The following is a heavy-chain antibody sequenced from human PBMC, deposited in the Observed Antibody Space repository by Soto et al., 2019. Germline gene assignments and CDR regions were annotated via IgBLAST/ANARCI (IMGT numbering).Heavy chain of an antibody. D-gene: IGHD5-12*01. J-gene: IGHJ4*02. V-gene: IGHV3-21*01. Sequence: PGESLTLSCEASGFTFSRASMNWVRQVPGKGLEWVASISSGSSDTCYADSAKGRFIISRDNAQNSLFLQMNTLRPADTAMYYCASVAYWGPGTQVTVS. CDR3: ASVAY. CDR1: GFTFSRAS. CDR2: ISSGSSDT.